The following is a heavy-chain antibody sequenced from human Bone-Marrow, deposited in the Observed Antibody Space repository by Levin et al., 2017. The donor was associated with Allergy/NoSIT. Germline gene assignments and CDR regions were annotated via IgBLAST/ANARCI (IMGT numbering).Heavy chain of an antibody. Sequence: PGGSLRLSCAASGFTFSHYGIHWVRQAPGKGLEWVALISYDGSKKNYGDSVKGRFTISRDNSKNTLYLQMNSLTVEDSAVYYCASSFGDVDYYGMDVWGQGTTVTVSS. V-gene: IGHV3-30*03. CDR2: ISYDGSKK. D-gene: IGHD3-10*01. CDR3: ASSFGDVDYYGMDV. J-gene: IGHJ6*02. CDR1: GFTFSHYG.